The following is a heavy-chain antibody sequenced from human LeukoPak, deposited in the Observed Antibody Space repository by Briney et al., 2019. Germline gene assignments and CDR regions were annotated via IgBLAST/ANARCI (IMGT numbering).Heavy chain of an antibody. CDR2: FDPEDGEDGET. D-gene: IGHD5-12*01. V-gene: IGHV1-24*01. J-gene: IGHJ4*02. CDR3: AMTDRYAGRPFDY. CDR1: GYSLLEVA. Sequence: GASVKVSCKVSGYSLLEVAMHWVRQAPGKGLEWVGSFDPEDGEDGETHYAQKLQGRVTMTEDASTDTAYMKLNSLRSEDTAVYYCAMTDRYAGRPFDYWGQGTLVTVSS.